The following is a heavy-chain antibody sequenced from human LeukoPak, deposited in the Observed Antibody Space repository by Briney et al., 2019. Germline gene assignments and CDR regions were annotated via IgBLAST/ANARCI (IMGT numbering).Heavy chain of an antibody. Sequence: ASVKVSFKASGYTFTSYGISWVRQAPGQGLEWMGWISAYNGNTNYAQKLQGRVTMTTDTSTSTAYMELRSLRSDDTAVYYCARGVQRGVGATSYYYYGMDVWGQGTTVTVSS. D-gene: IGHD1-26*01. CDR1: GYTFTSYG. J-gene: IGHJ6*02. V-gene: IGHV1-18*01. CDR3: ARGVQRGVGATSYYYYGMDV. CDR2: ISAYNGNT.